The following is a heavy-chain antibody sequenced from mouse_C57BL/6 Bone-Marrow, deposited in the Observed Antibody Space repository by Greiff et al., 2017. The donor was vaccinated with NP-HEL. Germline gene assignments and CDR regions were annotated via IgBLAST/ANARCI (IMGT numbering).Heavy chain of an antibody. D-gene: IGHD3-3*01. Sequence: QVQLQQSGPELVKPGASVKISCKASGYAFSSSWMNWVKQRPGKGLEWIGRIYPGDGDTNYNGTFKGRATLTADKSSSTAYMQLSSLTSEDSAVYFCAREGTYFDYWGQGTTLTVSS. CDR1: GYAFSSSW. CDR3: AREGTYFDY. J-gene: IGHJ2*01. V-gene: IGHV1-82*01. CDR2: IYPGDGDT.